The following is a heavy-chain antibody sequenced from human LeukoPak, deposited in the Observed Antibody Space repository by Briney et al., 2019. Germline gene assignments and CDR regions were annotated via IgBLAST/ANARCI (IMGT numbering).Heavy chain of an antibody. D-gene: IGHD3-10*01. J-gene: IGHJ4*02. V-gene: IGHV3-74*01. CDR1: GLASNADS. CDR2: INNDGSST. Sequence: QPLRTLRLSSAASGLASNADSTRWGRQAPREGLVRGSGINNDGSSTIYPDSVGGRFTISRHNAKNTLYLQMNGLRAEDTSVYLCARSSYPYYFDYSGQGALVTVSS. CDR3: ARSSYPYYFDY.